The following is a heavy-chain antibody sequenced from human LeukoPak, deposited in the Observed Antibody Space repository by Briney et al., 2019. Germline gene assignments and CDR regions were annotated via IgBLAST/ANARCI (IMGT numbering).Heavy chain of an antibody. CDR2: ISAYNGNT. D-gene: IGHD3-22*01. Sequence: ASVKVSCKASGYTFTSYGISWVRQAPGQGLEWMGWISAYNGNTNYAQKLQGRVTMTTDTSTSTAYMELSRLRSDDTAVYYCARGITYYYDSSGYPWAAFDIWGQGTMVTVSS. J-gene: IGHJ3*02. CDR3: ARGITYYYDSSGYPWAAFDI. V-gene: IGHV1-18*01. CDR1: GYTFTSYG.